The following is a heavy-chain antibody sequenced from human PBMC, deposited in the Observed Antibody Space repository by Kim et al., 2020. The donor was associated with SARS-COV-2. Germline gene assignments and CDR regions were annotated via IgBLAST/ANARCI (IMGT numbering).Heavy chain of an antibody. V-gene: IGHV4-59*08. CDR3: ARQETRDLFSSDWGYFDY. Sequence: SETLSLTCTVSGGSINGYYWNWIRQPPGKGLEWIGYFFFTGATSYNPSLKSRVIISLDTSKSQFSLKLNSVTAADTAVYYCARQETRDLFSSDWGYFDY. D-gene: IGHD3-22*01. J-gene: IGHJ4*03. CDR2: FFFTGAT. CDR1: GGSINGYY.